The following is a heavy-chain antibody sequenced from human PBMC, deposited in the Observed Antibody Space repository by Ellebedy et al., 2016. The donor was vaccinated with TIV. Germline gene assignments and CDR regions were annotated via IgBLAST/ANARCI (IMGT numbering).Heavy chain of an antibody. Sequence: AASVKVSCKASGYTFSSYYMHWVRQAPGQGLEWMGVINPSGGSTSYAQKFQGWVTMTRDTSISTAYMELSRLRSDDTAVYYCARDGGSYSDFDYWGQGTLVTASS. CDR1: GYTFSSYY. V-gene: IGHV1-46*01. D-gene: IGHD1-26*01. CDR3: ARDGGSYSDFDY. CDR2: INPSGGST. J-gene: IGHJ4*02.